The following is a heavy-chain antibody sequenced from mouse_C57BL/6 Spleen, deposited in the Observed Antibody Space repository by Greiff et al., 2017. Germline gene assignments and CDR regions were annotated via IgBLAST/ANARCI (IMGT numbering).Heavy chain of an antibody. J-gene: IGHJ4*01. D-gene: IGHD3-2*02. CDR2: INYDGSST. Sequence: EVHLVESEGGLVQPGSSMKLSCTASGFTFSDYYMAWVRQVPEKGLEWVANINYDGSSTYYLDSLKSRFIISRDNAKNILYLQMSRLKSEDTATYYCAREAAQATGGYAMDYWGQGTSVTVSS. CDR1: GFTFSDYY. CDR3: AREAAQATGGYAMDY. V-gene: IGHV5-16*01.